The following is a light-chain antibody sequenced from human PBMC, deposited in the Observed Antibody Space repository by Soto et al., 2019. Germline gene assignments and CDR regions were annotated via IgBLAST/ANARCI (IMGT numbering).Light chain of an antibody. CDR1: QSISSSY. Sequence: EIVLTQSPGTLSLSPGERATLSCRASQSISSSYLAWYQQKPGQAPRVLIYGASSRATGIPDRFSGSGSGTDFTLTIIRLEPEDVAVYFCQQYGNTPPNAFGQGTKVEIK. CDR3: QQYGNTPPNA. V-gene: IGKV3-20*01. CDR2: GAS. J-gene: IGKJ2*01.